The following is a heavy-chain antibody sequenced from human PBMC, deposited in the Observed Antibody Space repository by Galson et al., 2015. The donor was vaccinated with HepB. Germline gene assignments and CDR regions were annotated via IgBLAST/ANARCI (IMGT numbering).Heavy chain of an antibody. J-gene: IGHJ6*02. CDR2: ISAHNGNT. V-gene: IGHV1-18*04. D-gene: IGHD3-3*01. CDR3: ARDCDFWSGYYSPQDYYYHYGMDV. CDR1: GYTFTSYG. Sequence: VKVSCKASGYTFTSYGISWVRQAPGQGLEWMGWISAHNGNTNYAQKLQGRVTMTTDTSTSTAYMELRSLRSDDTAVYYCARDCDFWSGYYSPQDYYYHYGMDVWGQGTTVTVSS.